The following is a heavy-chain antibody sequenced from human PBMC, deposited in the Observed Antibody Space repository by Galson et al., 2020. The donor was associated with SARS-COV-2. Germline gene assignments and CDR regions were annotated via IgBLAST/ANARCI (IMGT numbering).Heavy chain of an antibody. CDR3: SRVSGDILTGGGFDY. CDR1: GGSISSSSYY. Sequence: SETLSLTCPVSGGSISSSSYYWGWIRQPPGKGLEWIGSIYYSGSTYYNPTLKSRFPISVDTSKNQFSLTLSSVTAAGTAVYYCSRVSGDILTGGGFDYWGQGSLVTVSS. D-gene: IGHD3-9*01. J-gene: IGHJ4*02. CDR2: IYYSGST. V-gene: IGHV4-39*07.